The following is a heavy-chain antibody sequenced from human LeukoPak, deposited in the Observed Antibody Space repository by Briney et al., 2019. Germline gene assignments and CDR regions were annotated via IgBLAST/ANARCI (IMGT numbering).Heavy chain of an antibody. CDR2: IYTSGST. D-gene: IGHD3-3*01. V-gene: IGHV4-61*09. CDR1: GGSISSGNYY. Sequence: SETLSLTCTVSGGSISSGNYYWSWIRQPAGKGLEWIGHIYTSGSTNYNPSLKSRVTISVDTSKNHFSLKLSSVTAADTAVYYCAREGYDSLWGQGTLVTVSS. J-gene: IGHJ4*02. CDR3: AREGYDSL.